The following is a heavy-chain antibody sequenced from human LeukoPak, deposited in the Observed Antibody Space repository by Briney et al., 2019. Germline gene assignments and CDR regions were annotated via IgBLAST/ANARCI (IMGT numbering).Heavy chain of an antibody. Sequence: GGSLRLSCAASGFSFSSYAMSWVRQAPGKGLEWVSGISGGGGSTYYADSAKGRFTISRDNSKNTLSLQMNSLRAEDTAVYYCAKDGFGSGGLDLLWFDYWGRGTLVTVSS. J-gene: IGHJ4*02. CDR3: AKDGFGSGGLDLLWFDY. CDR1: GFSFSSYA. V-gene: IGHV3-23*01. D-gene: IGHD2-2*01. CDR2: ISGGGGST.